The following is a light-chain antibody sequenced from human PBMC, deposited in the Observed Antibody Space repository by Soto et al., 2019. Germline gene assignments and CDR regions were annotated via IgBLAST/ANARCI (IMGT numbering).Light chain of an antibody. J-gene: IGKJ2*01. CDR1: QAISTS. CDR3: LQTYQSPPT. Sequence: DIQMTQSPSSLSASVGDRVTISCRASQAISTSLNWYQQKPGKAPKLLIYAASSLQTGVPSRFTGSGSATYFTLAISSLHPEDFETYNCLQTYQSPPTFGQGTMVDIK. V-gene: IGKV1-39*01. CDR2: AAS.